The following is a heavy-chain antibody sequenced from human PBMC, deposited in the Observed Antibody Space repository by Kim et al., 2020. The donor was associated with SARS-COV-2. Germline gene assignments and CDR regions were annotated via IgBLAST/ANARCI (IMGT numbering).Heavy chain of an antibody. CDR3: AGTVRGVNFDY. J-gene: IGHJ4*02. CDR2: IYYTGST. CDR1: GGSIRSYY. D-gene: IGHD3-10*01. V-gene: IGHV4-59*08. Sequence: SETLSLTCTVSGGSIRSYYWSWIRQPPGKGLEWIGFIYYTGSTNYNPSLKSRVTISVDTSKNQFSLKLSSMTAADTAVYYCAGTVRGVNFDYCGQGTLVT.